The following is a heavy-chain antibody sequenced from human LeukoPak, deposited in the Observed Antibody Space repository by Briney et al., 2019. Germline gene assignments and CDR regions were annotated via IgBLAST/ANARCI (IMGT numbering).Heavy chain of an antibody. Sequence: LSLTCAVYGGSFSGYYWSWIRQPPGKGLEWVAVISYDGSDKYYADSVKGRFTISRDNSKNTLYLQMNSLRAEDTAVYSCAKDAFSSGWELFDYWGQGTLVTVSS. J-gene: IGHJ4*02. CDR2: ISYDGSDK. CDR3: AKDAFSSGWELFDY. D-gene: IGHD6-19*01. V-gene: IGHV3-30*18. CDR1: GGSFSGYY.